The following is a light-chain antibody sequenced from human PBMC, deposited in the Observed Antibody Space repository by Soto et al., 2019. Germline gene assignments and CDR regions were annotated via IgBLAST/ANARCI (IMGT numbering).Light chain of an antibody. CDR2: EVN. J-gene: IGLJ3*02. CDR1: SSDVGDRNY. CDR3: SSYTSIGTWV. V-gene: IGLV2-14*01. Sequence: QSALTQPASVSGSPGQSITISCTGTSSDVGDRNYVSWYQQHPGKAPKLMIYEVNNRPSGVSNRFSGSKSGNTASLTISGLQAEDEADYYFSSYTSIGTWVFGGGTKLTVL.